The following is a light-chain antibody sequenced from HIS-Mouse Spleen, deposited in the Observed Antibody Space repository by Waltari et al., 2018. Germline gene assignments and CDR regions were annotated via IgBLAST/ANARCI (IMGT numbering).Light chain of an antibody. J-gene: IGLJ2*01. CDR1: SSDVGGYNY. Sequence: QSALTQPASVSGSPGQSITISCTGTSSDVGGYNYVSWYQQHPGKAPKLMIYDVSNRPARVSNRFSGSKSGNTASLTISGLQAEDEADYYCSSYTSSSTEVFGGGTKLTVL. CDR3: SSYTSSSTEV. V-gene: IGLV2-14*03. CDR2: DVS.